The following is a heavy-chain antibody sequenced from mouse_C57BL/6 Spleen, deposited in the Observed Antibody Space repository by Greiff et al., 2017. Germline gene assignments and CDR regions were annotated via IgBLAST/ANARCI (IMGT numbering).Heavy chain of an antibody. CDR3: TGQNYYGSSYWYFDV. D-gene: IGHD1-1*01. Sequence: EVMLVESGGGLVQPGGSMKLSCVASGFTFSNYWMNWVRQSPEKGLEWVAQIRLKSDNYATHYAESVKGRFTISRDDSKSSVYLQMNNLRAEDTGIYYCTGQNYYGSSYWYFDVWGTGTTVTVSS. CDR1: GFTFSNYW. J-gene: IGHJ1*03. V-gene: IGHV6-3*01. CDR2: IRLKSDNYAT.